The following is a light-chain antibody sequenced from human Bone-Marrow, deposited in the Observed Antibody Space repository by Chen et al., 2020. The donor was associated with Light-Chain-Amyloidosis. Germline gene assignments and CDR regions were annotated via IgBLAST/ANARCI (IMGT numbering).Light chain of an antibody. Sequence: EIVLTQSPGTLSLSPGEGANLSCRASQTISSNYLTWYQQKFGQAPRLLIYGSSSRATGIPDRFTGSGSVTDITLTINRLEPEDFSMDYCQEYGTSPLTFGGGTKVEIK. CDR3: QEYGTSPLT. J-gene: IGKJ4*01. CDR1: QTISSNY. CDR2: GSS. V-gene: IGKV3-20*01.